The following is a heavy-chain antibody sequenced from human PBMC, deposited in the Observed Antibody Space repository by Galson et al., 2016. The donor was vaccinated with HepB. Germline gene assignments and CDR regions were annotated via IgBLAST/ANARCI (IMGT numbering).Heavy chain of an antibody. D-gene: IGHD6-13*01. CDR2: ISRDSSTT. J-gene: IGHJ3*02. CDR1: GFTFRSYS. Sequence: SLRLSCAGSGFTFRSYSMNWVRQAPGKGMEWVSYISRDSSTTHYADSVKGRFTISRDNAQNSLYLQLNSLRDEDTAVYYRARTYSSTWLDAFDIWGQGTMVTVSS. V-gene: IGHV3-48*02. CDR3: ARTYSSTWLDAFDI.